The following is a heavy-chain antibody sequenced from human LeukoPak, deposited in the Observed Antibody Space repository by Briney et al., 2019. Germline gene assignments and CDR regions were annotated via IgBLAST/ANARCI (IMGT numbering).Heavy chain of an antibody. D-gene: IGHD3-10*01. CDR1: GGSISSSSYY. V-gene: IGHV4-39*01. Sequence: SETLSLTCTVSGGSISSSSYYWGWIRQPPGEGLEWIGSIYYSGSTNYNPSLKSRVTISVDTSKNQFSLKLSSVTAADTAVYYCARHRLVRGVIITSWFDPWGQGTLVTVSS. CDR3: ARHRLVRGVIITSWFDP. CDR2: IYYSGST. J-gene: IGHJ5*02.